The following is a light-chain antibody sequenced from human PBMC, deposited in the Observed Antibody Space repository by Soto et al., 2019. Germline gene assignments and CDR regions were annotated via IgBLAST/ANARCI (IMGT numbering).Light chain of an antibody. V-gene: IGKV3-20*01. CDR1: QSVTSSY. CDR3: QQYGSSPVT. J-gene: IGKJ3*01. Sequence: EIVLTQSPGTLSLSPGERATLTCRASQSVTSSYLAWYQQKPGQAPRLLMYGASSRATGIPARFSGSGSGTDFTLTISRLEPEDFAVYYCQQYGSSPVTFGPGTKVDIK. CDR2: GAS.